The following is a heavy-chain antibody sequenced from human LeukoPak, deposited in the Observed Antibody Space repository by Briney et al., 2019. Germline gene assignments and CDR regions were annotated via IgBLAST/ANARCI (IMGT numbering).Heavy chain of an antibody. CDR1: GGSITGYY. CDR3: ARRLRRTHYFDY. V-gene: IGHV4-59*08. D-gene: IGHD1/OR15-1a*01. Sequence: TSETLSLTCTVSGGSITGYYWSWIRQPPGKGLEWIGNIHYSGGPKYNPSLKSRVTVSVDTSKNQFSLNLSSLTAADTAVYYCARRLRRTHYFDYWGQGTLVTVSS. CDR2: IHYSGGP. J-gene: IGHJ4*02.